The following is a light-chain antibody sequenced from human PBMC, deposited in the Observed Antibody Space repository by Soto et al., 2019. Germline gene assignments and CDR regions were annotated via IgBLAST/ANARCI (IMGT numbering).Light chain of an antibody. J-gene: IGKJ1*01. CDR3: QQYGSSGT. CDR2: GAS. CDR1: QSVSNNY. Sequence: EIVLTQSPGTLSLSPGERATLSCRASQSVSNNYLAWYQQKPGQGPRLLIYGASNRATGIPDRFSGSGSGTDFTLTISRLEPEDFAVYYCQQYGSSGTFGQGTKGDIK. V-gene: IGKV3-20*01.